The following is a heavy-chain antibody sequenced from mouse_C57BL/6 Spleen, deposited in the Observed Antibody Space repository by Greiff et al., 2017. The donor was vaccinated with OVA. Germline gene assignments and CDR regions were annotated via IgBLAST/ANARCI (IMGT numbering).Heavy chain of an antibody. D-gene: IGHD4-1*01. CDR1: GYTFTSYW. CDR3: ARGNWDGFAY. CDR2: IDPSDSYT. V-gene: IGHV1-69*01. Sequence: QVHVKQPGAELVMPGASVKLSCKASGYTFTSYWMHWVKQRPGQGLEWIGEIDPSDSYTNYNQKFKGKSTLTVDKSSSTAYMQLSSLTSEDSAVYYCARGNWDGFAYWGQGTLVTVSA. J-gene: IGHJ3*01.